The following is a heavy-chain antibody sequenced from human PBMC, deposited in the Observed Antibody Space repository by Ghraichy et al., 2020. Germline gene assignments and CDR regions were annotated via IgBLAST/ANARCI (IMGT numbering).Heavy chain of an antibody. J-gene: IGHJ4*02. CDR1: SYTFISFD. CDR2: VSAYNTDT. Sequence: ASVKVSCKTSSYTFISFDFSWVRQAPGQGLEWMGWVSAYNTDTNYAQKFQDRVTMTTDTSTNTAYMELRSLRSDDTAVYYCARGKPGSYYNYFDSWGQGTLVAVSS. D-gene: IGHD3-10*01. V-gene: IGHV1-18*01. CDR3: ARGKPGSYYNYFDS.